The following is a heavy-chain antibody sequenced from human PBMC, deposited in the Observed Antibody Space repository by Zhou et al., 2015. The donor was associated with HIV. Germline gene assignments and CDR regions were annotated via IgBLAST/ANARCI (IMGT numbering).Heavy chain of an antibody. CDR2: LNPDTGNT. CDR1: GYTFTTYD. D-gene: IGHD4-11*01. CDR3: ARAPVTTSGDYFDY. V-gene: IGHV1-8*01. J-gene: IGHJ4*02. Sequence: QVQLVQSGAEVKKPGASVKVSCKASGYTFTTYDINWVRQATGQGLEWLGWLNPDTGNTGYAQKFRDRIAMTRDTSKGTAYMELSGLRFGDTAMYFCARAPVTTSGDYFDYWGQGTLVTVSS.